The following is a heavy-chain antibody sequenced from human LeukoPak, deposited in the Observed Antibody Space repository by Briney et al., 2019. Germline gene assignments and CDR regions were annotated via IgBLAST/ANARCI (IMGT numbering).Heavy chain of an antibody. V-gene: IGHV1-8*03. CDR1: GYTFTNYD. Sequence: GASVKVSCKASGYTFTNYDINWVRQATGQGLEWMGYMNPNSGNTGYAQKFQDRVTITSDTSISTAYMELSSLRSDDTAVYYCAREGSDYWGQGTLVTVSS. J-gene: IGHJ4*02. CDR3: AREGSDY. CDR2: MNPNSGNT.